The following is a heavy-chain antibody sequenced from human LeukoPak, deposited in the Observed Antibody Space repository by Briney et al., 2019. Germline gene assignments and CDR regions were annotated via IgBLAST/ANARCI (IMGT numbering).Heavy chain of an antibody. J-gene: IGHJ4*02. V-gene: IGHV3-33*01. CDR1: GFTFSSHG. Sequence: GGSLRLSCVASGFTFSSHGMHWVRQAPGKGLEWVGVIWFDGSQTYYADSVKGRFTISRDDSKSTLFLQMNSLRGDDTAVYFCAREATYYYRDFWGQGTLVTVSS. CDR2: IWFDGSQT. D-gene: IGHD3-10*01. CDR3: AREATYYYRDF.